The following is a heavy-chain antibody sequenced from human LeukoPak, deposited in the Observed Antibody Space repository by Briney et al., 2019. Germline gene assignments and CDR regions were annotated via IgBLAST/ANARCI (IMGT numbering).Heavy chain of an antibody. J-gene: IGHJ3*02. Sequence: GGSLRLSCAASGFAFNTYEMNWVRQAPGKGLEWVSYISSSGSAIHYADSVKGRFTISRDNAKNSLYLQMNSLRAEDTAVYYCAAPAPSYYDSSGYYSDAFDIWDQGTMVTVSS. CDR2: ISSSGSAI. CDR3: AAPAPSYYDSSGYYSDAFDI. V-gene: IGHV3-48*03. CDR1: GFAFNTYE. D-gene: IGHD3-22*01.